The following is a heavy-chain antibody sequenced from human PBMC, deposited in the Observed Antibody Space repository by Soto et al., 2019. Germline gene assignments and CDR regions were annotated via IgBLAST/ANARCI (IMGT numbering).Heavy chain of an antibody. CDR3: AADYPLTGTTGGYYDYGMDV. J-gene: IGHJ6*02. D-gene: IGHD1-7*01. V-gene: IGHV1-58*01. Sequence: SVKVSWKASGFTFTSSAVQWVRQARGQRLEWIGWIVVGSGNTNYAQKFQERVTITRDMSTSTAYMELSSLRSEDTAVYYSAADYPLTGTTGGYYDYGMDVWGQGTTVTVSS. CDR1: GFTFTSSA. CDR2: IVVGSGNT.